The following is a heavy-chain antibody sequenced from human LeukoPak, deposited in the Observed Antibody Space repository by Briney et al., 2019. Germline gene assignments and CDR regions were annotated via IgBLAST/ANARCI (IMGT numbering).Heavy chain of an antibody. CDR1: GYTFTSYY. CDR2: INPSGGST. Sequence: ASVKVSCKASGYTFTSYYMHWVRQAPGQGLEWMGIINPSGGSTSYAQKFQGRVTMTTDTSTSTAYMELRSLRFEDTAVYYCARLISLTTPPYFYYDMDVWGQGTTVIVSS. CDR3: ARLISLTTPPYFYYDMDV. D-gene: IGHD1-1*01. J-gene: IGHJ6*02. V-gene: IGHV1-46*01.